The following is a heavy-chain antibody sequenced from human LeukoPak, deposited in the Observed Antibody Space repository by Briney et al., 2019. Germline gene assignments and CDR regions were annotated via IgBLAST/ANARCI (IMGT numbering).Heavy chain of an antibody. CDR1: GGSISSGGYY. CDR3: ARGGRDSRSSGYFDY. CDR2: IYHSGST. V-gene: IGHV4-30-2*01. J-gene: IGHJ4*02. Sequence: SQTLSLTCTVSGGSISSGGYYWSWIRQPPGKGLEWIGYIYHSGSTYYNPSLKSRVTISVDRSKNQFSLKLSSVTAADTAVYFCARGGRDSRSSGYFDYWGQGTLVTVSS. D-gene: IGHD6-6*01.